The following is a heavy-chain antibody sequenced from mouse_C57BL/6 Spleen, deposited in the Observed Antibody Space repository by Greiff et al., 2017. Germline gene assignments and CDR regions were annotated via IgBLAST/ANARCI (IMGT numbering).Heavy chain of an antibody. CDR3: AREGGSYAMDY. CDR1: GYSITSGYY. D-gene: IGHD1-1*02. V-gene: IGHV3-6*01. CDR2: ISYDGSN. J-gene: IGHJ4*01. Sequence: EVQLQESGPGLVKPSQSLSLTCSVTGYSITSGYYWNWIRQFPGNKLAWMGYISYDGSNNYNPSLKNRISITRDTSKDQFFLKLNSVTTEDTATEYCAREGGSYAMDYWGQGTSVTVSS.